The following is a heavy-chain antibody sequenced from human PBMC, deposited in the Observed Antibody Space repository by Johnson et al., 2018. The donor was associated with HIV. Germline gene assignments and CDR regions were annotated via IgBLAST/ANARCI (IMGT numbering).Heavy chain of an antibody. V-gene: IGHV3-11*04. D-gene: IGHD4-17*01. CDR2: NSSSGSTI. Sequence: VQLVESGGGLVKPGGSLRLSCAASGFSFSDYYMSWIRQAPGKGLEWVSYNSSSGSTIYYADFVKGRFTISRDNAKKSMFLQMNSLRAEDTALYYCARDSTPWGGDHVGYAFDIWGRGTMVPVSS. CDR1: GFSFSDYY. J-gene: IGHJ3*02. CDR3: ARDSTPWGGDHVGYAFDI.